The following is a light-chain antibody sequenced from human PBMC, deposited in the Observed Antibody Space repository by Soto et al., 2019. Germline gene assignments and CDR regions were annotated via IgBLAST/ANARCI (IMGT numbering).Light chain of an antibody. Sequence: DIQMTQSPSTLSASVGDRVTITCRASQSISSWLAWYQQKPGKAPKLLIYDASSLESGVPSRFSGSGSGTEFTLTISGLQPDDFTTYYCQQYSSYWTFGQGTKVDIK. J-gene: IGKJ1*01. CDR1: QSISSW. V-gene: IGKV1-5*01. CDR2: DAS. CDR3: QQYSSYWT.